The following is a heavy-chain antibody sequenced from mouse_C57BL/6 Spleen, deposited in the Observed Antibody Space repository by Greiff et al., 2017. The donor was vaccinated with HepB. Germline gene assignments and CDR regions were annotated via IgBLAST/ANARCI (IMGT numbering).Heavy chain of an antibody. D-gene: IGHD1-1*01. CDR1: GYTFTSYW. Sequence: VQLQQPGAELVRLGTSVKLSCKASGYTFTSYWMHWVKQRPGQGLEWIGVIDPSDSYTNYNQKFKGKATLTVDTSSSTAYMQLSSLTSEDSAVYYCARYYGSSYLYFDYWGQGTTLTVSS. CDR2: IDPSDSYT. CDR3: ARYYGSSYLYFDY. V-gene: IGHV1-59*01. J-gene: IGHJ2*01.